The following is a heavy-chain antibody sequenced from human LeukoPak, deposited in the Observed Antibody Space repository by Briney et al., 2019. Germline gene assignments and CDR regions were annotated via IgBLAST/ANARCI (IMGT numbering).Heavy chain of an antibody. Sequence: GASVKVSCKASGYTFTSYAMHWVRQAPGQRLEWMGWINAGNGNTKYSQKFQGRVTITRDTSASAAYMELSSLRSGDTAVYYCARGNLYSSSWPVYYHGMDVWGQGTTVTVSS. CDR1: GYTFTSYA. V-gene: IGHV1-3*01. CDR2: INAGNGNT. D-gene: IGHD6-13*01. J-gene: IGHJ6*02. CDR3: ARGNLYSSSWPVYYHGMDV.